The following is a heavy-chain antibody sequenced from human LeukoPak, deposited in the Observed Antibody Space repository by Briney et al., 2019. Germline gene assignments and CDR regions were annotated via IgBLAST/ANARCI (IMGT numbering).Heavy chain of an antibody. CDR2: VSSSGRHM. V-gene: IGHV3-21*01. Sequence: GGSLRLSCAASGFDFSSYGMHWVRQAPGKGLEWVSSVSSSGRHMYYADSVKGRFTISRDNAKNSLYLQMNSLRAEDTAVYYCGRVKEASAFDIWGQGTMVTVSS. CDR1: GFDFSSYG. D-gene: IGHD5-12*01. CDR3: GRVKEASAFDI. J-gene: IGHJ3*02.